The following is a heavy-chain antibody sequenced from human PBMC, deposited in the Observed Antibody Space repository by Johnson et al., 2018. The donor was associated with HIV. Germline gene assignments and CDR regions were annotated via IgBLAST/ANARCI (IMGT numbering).Heavy chain of an antibody. CDR3: AKDRTSAQSAFDI. CDR1: GFTFSSYA. Sequence: VQLVESGGGFVQPGGSLRLSCAASGFTFSSYAMRWVRQAPGKGLEWVSAISGSGGSTYYADSVKGRFTISRDNSKNTLYLQMNSLRAEDTAVYSCAKDRTSAQSAFDIWGQGTMVTVSS. CDR2: ISGSGGST. V-gene: IGHV3-23*04. J-gene: IGHJ3*02. D-gene: IGHD1-1*01.